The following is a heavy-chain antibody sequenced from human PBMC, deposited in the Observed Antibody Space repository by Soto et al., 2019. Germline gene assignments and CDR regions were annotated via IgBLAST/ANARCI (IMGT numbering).Heavy chain of an antibody. CDR3: ATVGERQWLPFDY. CDR2: FDPEAGET. V-gene: IGHV1-24*01. CDR1: GYTLTELS. Sequence: APVKVSCPVPGYTLTELSMHWVRQAPGKGLEWMGGFDPEAGETIYAQKFQGRVTMTEDTSTDTAYMELSSLRSEDTAVYYCATVGERQWLPFDYCGQGTLVTVSS. D-gene: IGHD6-19*01. J-gene: IGHJ4*02.